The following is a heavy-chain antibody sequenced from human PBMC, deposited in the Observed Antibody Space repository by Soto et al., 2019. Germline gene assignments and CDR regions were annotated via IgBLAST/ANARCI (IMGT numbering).Heavy chain of an antibody. CDR1: GYTFTSYG. D-gene: IGHD6-13*01. J-gene: IGHJ6*03. CDR3: ARVRGGQQLENSGYYMDV. Sequence: QVQLVQSGAEVKKPGASVKVSCKASGYTFTSYGIIWVRQAPGQGLEWMGWISAYNGNTNYAQKLQGRVTMTTDTSTSTAYMELRSLRSDDTAVYYCARVRGGQQLENSGYYMDVWGKGTTVTVSS. V-gene: IGHV1-18*01. CDR2: ISAYNGNT.